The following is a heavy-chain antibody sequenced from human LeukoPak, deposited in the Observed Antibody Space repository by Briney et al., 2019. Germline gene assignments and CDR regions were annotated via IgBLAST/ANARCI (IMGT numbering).Heavy chain of an antibody. CDR2: IIPIFGTA. CDR3: VRSGDCSSTSCYYDY. J-gene: IGHJ4*02. Sequence: GASVKVSCKASGGTFSSYAISWVRQAPGQGLEWMGGIIPIFGTANYAQKFQGRVTITTDESTSTAYMELSSLRSEDTAVYYCVRSGDCSSTSCYYDYWGQGTLVTVSS. V-gene: IGHV1-69*05. CDR1: GGTFSSYA. D-gene: IGHD2-2*01.